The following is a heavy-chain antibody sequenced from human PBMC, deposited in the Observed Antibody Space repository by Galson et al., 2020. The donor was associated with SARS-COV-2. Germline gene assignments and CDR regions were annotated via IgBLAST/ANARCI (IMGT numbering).Heavy chain of an antibody. D-gene: IGHD6-19*01. Sequence: SLKISCAASGFTFDDYAMHWVRQAPGKGLEWVSGISWNSGSIGYADSVKGRFTISRDNAKNSLYLQMNSLRAEDTALYYCAKIRGGWFLGDYMDVWGKGTTVTVSS. J-gene: IGHJ6*03. CDR3: AKIRGGWFLGDYMDV. CDR1: GFTFDDYA. V-gene: IGHV3-9*01. CDR2: ISWNSGSI.